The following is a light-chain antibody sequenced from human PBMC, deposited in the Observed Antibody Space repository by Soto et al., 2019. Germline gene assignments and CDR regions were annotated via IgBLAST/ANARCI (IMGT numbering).Light chain of an antibody. CDR3: AAWDDSLYGWV. V-gene: IGLV1-44*01. CDR1: SSNIGSNT. Sequence: QSVLTQPPSASGTPGQRVTISCSGSSSNIGSNTVNWYQQLPGTAPTLLIYYNNQRPSGVPDRFSGSKSGTSASLAISGLQSEDESHYYCAAWDDSLYGWVFGGGTKLTVL. CDR2: YNN. J-gene: IGLJ3*02.